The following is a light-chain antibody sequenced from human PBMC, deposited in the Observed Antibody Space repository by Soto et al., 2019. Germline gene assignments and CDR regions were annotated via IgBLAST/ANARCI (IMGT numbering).Light chain of an antibody. V-gene: IGKV3-11*01. J-gene: IGKJ4*01. Sequence: EIVLTQSPVTLSLSPGERATLSCRASQSVSIYLAWYQHRPGQAPRLLIYDASNRATGIPARFSGSGSGTDFTLTISSLEPEDFAVYYCQHRYSWPLTFGGGTRVEIK. CDR1: QSVSIY. CDR2: DAS. CDR3: QHRYSWPLT.